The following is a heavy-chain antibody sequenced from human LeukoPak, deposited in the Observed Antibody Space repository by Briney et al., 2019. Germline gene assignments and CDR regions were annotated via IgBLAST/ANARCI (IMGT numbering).Heavy chain of an antibody. V-gene: IGHV1-3*01. CDR3: ARGLIEVWLADYGDLAY. CDR1: GYTFTSYG. Sequence: ASVKVSCKASGYTFTSYGISWVRQAPGQRLEWMGWINAGNGNTKYSQKFQGRVTITRDTSASTAYMELSSLRSEDTAVYYCARGLIEVWLADYGDLAYWGQGTLVTVSS. D-gene: IGHD4-17*01. CDR2: INAGNGNT. J-gene: IGHJ4*02.